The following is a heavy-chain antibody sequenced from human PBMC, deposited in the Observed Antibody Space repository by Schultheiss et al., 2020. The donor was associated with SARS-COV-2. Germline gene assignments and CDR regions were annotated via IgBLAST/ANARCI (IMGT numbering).Heavy chain of an antibody. J-gene: IGHJ6*02. V-gene: IGHV4-39*07. CDR3: ARVPGYYGMDV. D-gene: IGHD1-1*01. CDR2: IYYSGST. CDR1: GGSISSGDYY. Sequence: SETLSLTCTVSGGSISSGDYYWSWIRQPPGKGLEWIGSIYYSGSTYYNPSLKSRVAISKDTSKNQVSLKLTSVTAADTAVYYCARVPGYYGMDVWGQGTTVTVSS.